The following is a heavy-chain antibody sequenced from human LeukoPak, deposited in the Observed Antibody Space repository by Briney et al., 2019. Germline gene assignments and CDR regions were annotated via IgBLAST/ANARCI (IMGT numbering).Heavy chain of an antibody. CDR1: GFTFSDYY. Sequence: GSLRLSCAASGFTFSDYYMSWIRQPPGKGLEWIASIYYSGSTYYNPSLKSRVTVSVDTSKNQFSLKLSSVTAADTAVYYCARSHYDYVWGSPDYWGQGTLVTVSS. CDR3: ARSHYDYVWGSPDY. J-gene: IGHJ4*02. V-gene: IGHV4-38-2*01. D-gene: IGHD3-16*01. CDR2: IYYSGST.